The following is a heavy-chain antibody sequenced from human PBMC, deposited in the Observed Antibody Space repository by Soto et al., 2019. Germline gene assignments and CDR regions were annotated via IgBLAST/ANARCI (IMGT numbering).Heavy chain of an antibody. CDR1: GGPITDYS. V-gene: IGHV4-4*07. Sequence: SETLSLTCTVSGGPITDYSWVWIRQPAGKGLEWIGRIFSSGSTNYNPSLKGRITMSLDTSKNQFSLKLNSATATDTAVYFCARDQGVVVTADNWFDPWGQGILVTVSS. D-gene: IGHD2-21*02. J-gene: IGHJ5*02. CDR3: ARDQGVVVTADNWFDP. CDR2: IFSSGST.